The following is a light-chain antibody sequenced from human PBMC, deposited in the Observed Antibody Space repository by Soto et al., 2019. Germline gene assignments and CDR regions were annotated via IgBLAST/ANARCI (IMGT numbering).Light chain of an antibody. CDR1: SSDVGIYNF. CDR2: EGN. CDR3: CSYLGSSTFENWV. Sequence: QSALTQPASVSGSPGQSITISCTGTSSDVGIYNFVSWYQQYPGKAPKLMIYEGNKRPSGVSNRFSGSNSGNTASLTISGLQAEDEADYYCCSYLGSSTFENWVFGGGTKLTVL. J-gene: IGLJ3*02. V-gene: IGLV2-23*03.